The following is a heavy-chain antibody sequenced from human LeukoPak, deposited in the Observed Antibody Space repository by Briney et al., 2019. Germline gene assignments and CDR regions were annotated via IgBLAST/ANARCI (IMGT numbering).Heavy chain of an antibody. CDR3: ARHPIVVVPAAIPDYYYYYMDV. V-gene: IGHV5-51*01. Sequence: GESLKISCKGSGYSSTSYWIGWVRQMPGKGLEWMGIIYPGDSDTRYSPSFQGQVTISADKSISTAYLQWSSLKASDTAMYYCARHPIVVVPAAIPDYYYYYMDVWGKGTTVTVSS. CDR2: IYPGDSDT. D-gene: IGHD2-2*02. J-gene: IGHJ6*03. CDR1: GYSSTSYW.